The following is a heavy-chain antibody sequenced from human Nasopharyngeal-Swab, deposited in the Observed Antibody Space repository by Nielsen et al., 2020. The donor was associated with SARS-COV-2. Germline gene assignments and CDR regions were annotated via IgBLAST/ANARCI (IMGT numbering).Heavy chain of an antibody. CDR2: INPNSGGT. V-gene: IGHV1-2*06. CDR3: ARPRRGYSYGYFDY. D-gene: IGHD5-18*01. CDR1: GYTFTGYY. Sequence: ASVKVSCKASGYTFTGYYMHWVRQAPGQGLEWMGRINPNSGGTNYAQKFQGRVTMTRDTSISTAYMELSRLRSDDTAVYYCARPRRGYSYGYFDYWGQGILVTVSS. J-gene: IGHJ4*02.